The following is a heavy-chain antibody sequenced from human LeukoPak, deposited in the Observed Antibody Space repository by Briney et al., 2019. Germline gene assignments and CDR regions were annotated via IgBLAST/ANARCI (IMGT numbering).Heavy chain of an antibody. CDR1: GFTFSSYS. CDR3: ARENY. Sequence: GGSLRLSCAASGFTFSSYSMNWVRQAPGKGLELVSYISSSSSTIYYANSVKGSFTISRDNAKNSLYLQMHSLRAEDQAVYYFARENYCGQGTQVTDSS. J-gene: IGHJ4*02. CDR2: ISSSSSTI. V-gene: IGHV3-48*01.